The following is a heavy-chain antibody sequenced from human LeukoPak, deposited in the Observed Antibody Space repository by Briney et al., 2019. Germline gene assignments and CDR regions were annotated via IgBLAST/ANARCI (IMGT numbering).Heavy chain of an antibody. CDR2: ISGSGGST. V-gene: IGHV3-23*01. J-gene: IGHJ4*02. D-gene: IGHD3-10*01. CDR1: GFTFSSYE. Sequence: GRSLRLSCAASGFTFSSYEMNWVRQAPGKGLEWVSAISGSGGSTYYADSVKGRFTISRDNSKNTLYLQMNSLRAEDTAVYYCAKVSVWYGSGSLDYWGQGTLVTVSS. CDR3: AKVSVWYGSGSLDY.